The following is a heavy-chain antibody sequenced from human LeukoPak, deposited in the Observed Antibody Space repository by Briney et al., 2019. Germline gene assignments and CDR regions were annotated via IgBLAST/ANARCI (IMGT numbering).Heavy chain of an antibody. V-gene: IGHV3-7*01. CDR3: ARERSIYGVVIIRAGSYYMDV. J-gene: IGHJ6*03. Sequence: GGTLRLSCAVSGFTFNNYGMSWVRQAPGKGLEWVANIKQDGSEKYYVDSVKGRFTISRDNAKNSLYLQMKSLRVEDTAVYYCARERSIYGVVIIRAGSYYMDVWGKGSTVTVSS. CDR2: IKQDGSEK. D-gene: IGHD3-3*01. CDR1: GFTFNNYG.